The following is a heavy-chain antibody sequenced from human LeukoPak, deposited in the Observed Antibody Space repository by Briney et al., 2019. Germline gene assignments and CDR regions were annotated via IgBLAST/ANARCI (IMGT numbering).Heavy chain of an antibody. Sequence: SETLSLTCDVYGGSFSGYYWSWIRQPPEKGLEWIGEINHSGSTNYNPSLKSRVTISVDTSKNQFSLKLSSVTAADTAVYYCASGGFRGVIVQFLDYWGQGTLVTVSS. V-gene: IGHV4-34*01. CDR1: GGSFSGYY. CDR3: ASGGFRGVIVQFLDY. J-gene: IGHJ4*02. D-gene: IGHD3-16*02. CDR2: INHSGST.